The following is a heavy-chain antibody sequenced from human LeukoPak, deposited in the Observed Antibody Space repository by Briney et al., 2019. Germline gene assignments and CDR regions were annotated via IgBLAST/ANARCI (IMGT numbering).Heavy chain of an antibody. J-gene: IGHJ3*02. Sequence: SETLSLTCTVSGGSISSGDYYWSWIRQPPGKGLEWIGYIYYSGSTYYNPSLESRLTISVDTSKNQFSLKLRSVTAADTAVYYCARGTVVTDAFDIWGQGTMVTVSS. CDR3: ARGTVVTDAFDI. CDR2: IYYSGST. CDR1: GGSISSGDYY. D-gene: IGHD4-23*01. V-gene: IGHV4-30-4*01.